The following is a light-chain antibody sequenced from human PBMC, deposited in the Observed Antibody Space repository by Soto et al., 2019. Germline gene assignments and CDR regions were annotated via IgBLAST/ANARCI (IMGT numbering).Light chain of an antibody. J-gene: IGKJ4*01. CDR3: QQRSKWPLT. Sequence: EIVLTQSPATLSLSPGERATLSCRASQSISNYLGWYQQKPGQAPRLLIYDASNRAAGIPARFSGSGSGTDFTLPISSLEPEDFAVYYCQQRSKWPLTFGGGTKVEIK. CDR2: DAS. CDR1: QSISNY. V-gene: IGKV3-11*01.